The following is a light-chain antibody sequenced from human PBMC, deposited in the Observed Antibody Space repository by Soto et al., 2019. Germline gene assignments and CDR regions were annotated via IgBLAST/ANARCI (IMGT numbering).Light chain of an antibody. CDR3: QHYGRSPIT. V-gene: IGKV3-20*01. CDR2: GPS. J-gene: IGKJ5*01. Sequence: EIVLTQSPCTLSFSPWERAILSCRASQSVNRRLAWYQHKPGQAPRIPISGPSSRATGIPDRFTGSGSATDFTLTISRLEPEDFALYYCQHYGRSPITLRQGTRLEI. CDR1: QSVNRR.